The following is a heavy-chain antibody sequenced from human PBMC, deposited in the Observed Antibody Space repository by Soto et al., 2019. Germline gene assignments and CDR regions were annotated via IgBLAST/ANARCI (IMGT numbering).Heavy chain of an antibody. J-gene: IGHJ6*02. CDR3: ARGYRFLEWLGAFYGMDV. CDR1: GGSISSSSYY. V-gene: IGHV4-39*01. Sequence: SETLSLTCTVSGGSISSSSYYWGWIRQPPGKGLEWIGSIYYSGSTYYNPSLKGRVTISVDTSKNQFSLKLSSVTAADTAVYYCARGYRFLEWLGAFYGMDVWGQGTTVTVSS. CDR2: IYYSGST. D-gene: IGHD3-3*01.